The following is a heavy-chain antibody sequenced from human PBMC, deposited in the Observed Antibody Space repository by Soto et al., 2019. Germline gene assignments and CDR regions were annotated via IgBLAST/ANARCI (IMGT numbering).Heavy chain of an antibody. D-gene: IGHD2-2*02. V-gene: IGHV1-18*01. CDR3: ARARCSSASCYKSTWFEP. CDR2: ISASNGNT. CDR1: GYTFTSFG. J-gene: IGHJ5*02. Sequence: ASVKVSCKAFGYTFTSFGVTWVRQAPGQGLEWMGWISASNGNTNYAWRFQGRVTMTTDPSTATAYMELRSLRSDDTAIYYCARARCSSASCYKSTWFEPWGQGTLVTVS.